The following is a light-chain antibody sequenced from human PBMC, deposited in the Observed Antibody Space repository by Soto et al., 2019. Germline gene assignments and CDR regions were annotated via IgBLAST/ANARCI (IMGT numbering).Light chain of an antibody. CDR2: SAS. J-gene: IGKJ5*01. CDR3: QQAYSFPIT. CDR1: QSISRY. V-gene: IGKV1-39*01. Sequence: DIQMTQTPSSLSASVGDRVSITCRASQSISRYLNWYQQKPGRAPQLLMYSASTLQSGVPSRFSGSGSGTDFTLTINSLQPEDFATYYCQQAYSFPITFGQGTRLEIK.